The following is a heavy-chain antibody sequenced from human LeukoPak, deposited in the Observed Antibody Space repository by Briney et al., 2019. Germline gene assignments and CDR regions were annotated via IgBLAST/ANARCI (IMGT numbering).Heavy chain of an antibody. D-gene: IGHD3-22*01. J-gene: IGHJ3*02. Sequence: ASVKVSCKASGYTFTSYYMHWVRQAPGQGLEWMGIINPSGGSTSYAQKFRGRVTMTRDTSTSTVYMELSSLRSEDTAVYYCARGSRPTSSGPDSDAFDIWGQGTMVTVSS. CDR3: ARGSRPTSSGPDSDAFDI. CDR1: GYTFTSYY. CDR2: INPSGGST. V-gene: IGHV1-46*01.